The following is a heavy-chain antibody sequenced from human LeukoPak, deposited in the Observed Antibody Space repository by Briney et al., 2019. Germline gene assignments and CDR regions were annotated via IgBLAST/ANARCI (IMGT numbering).Heavy chain of an antibody. CDR2: IIPIFGTA. D-gene: IGHD5-12*01. CDR1: GGTFSSYA. CDR3: ASYTINFDYYYYYGMDV. V-gene: IGHV1-69*13. Sequence: ASVEVSCKASGGTFSSYAISWVRQAPGQGLEWMGGIIPIFGTANYAQKFQGRVTITADESTSTAYMELSSLRSEDTAVYYCASYTINFDYYYYYGMDVWGQGTTVTVSS. J-gene: IGHJ6*02.